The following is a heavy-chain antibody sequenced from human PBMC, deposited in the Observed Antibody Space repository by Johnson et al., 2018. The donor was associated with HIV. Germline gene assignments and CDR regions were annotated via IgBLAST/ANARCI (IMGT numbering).Heavy chain of an antibody. CDR3: AKGQWSRSWTNDAFDF. CDR1: GFTFSTYG. V-gene: IGHV3-33*06. D-gene: IGHD6-13*01. CDR2: MWYDGSNK. J-gene: IGHJ3*01. Sequence: QVQLLESGGGVVQPGRSLRLSCAASGFTFSTYGMHWVRQAPGKWLEWVAVMWYDGSNKYYADSVKGRFTISRDNSKNTLYLQMNSLRAEDTAVYYCAKGQWSRSWTNDAFDFWGQGTMVTVSS.